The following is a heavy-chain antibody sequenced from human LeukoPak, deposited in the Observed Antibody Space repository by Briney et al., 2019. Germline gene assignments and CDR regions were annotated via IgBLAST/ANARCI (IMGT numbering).Heavy chain of an antibody. CDR1: GFTFSTYG. CDR3: VKDWGNWGYGYYFDH. D-gene: IGHD7-27*01. CDR2: VSYDGSNK. V-gene: IGHV3-30*18. J-gene: IGHJ4*02. Sequence: GGSLRLSCAASGFTFSTYGMHWVRQAPGKGLEWVAVVSYDGSNKYYADFVKGRLTISRDNSKNTLYLQMNSLRAEDTAVYYCVKDWGNWGYGYYFDHWGQGTLVTVSS.